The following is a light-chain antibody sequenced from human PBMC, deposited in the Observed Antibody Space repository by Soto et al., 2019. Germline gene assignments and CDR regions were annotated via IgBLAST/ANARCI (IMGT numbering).Light chain of an antibody. CDR3: EQYYSSRT. CDR1: QRVGSRW. Sequence: EIVLTQSPCTVSFSPGETATLSCRASQRVGSRWLAWYQQKSGQAPRVLIYGVSNSATGIPDRFSGSGSGTDFTLTISRLEPEDFAVYYCEQYYSSRTFGHGTNV. CDR2: GVS. J-gene: IGKJ1*01. V-gene: IGKV3-20*01.